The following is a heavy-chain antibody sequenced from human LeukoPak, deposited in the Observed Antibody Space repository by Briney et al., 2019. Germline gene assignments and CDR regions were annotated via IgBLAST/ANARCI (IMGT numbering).Heavy chain of an antibody. Sequence: ASVKVSCKASGYTFTSYGISWVRQAPGQGLEWMGWISGYNGNTNYAQKFQGRVTITADESTSTAYMELSSLRSEDTAVYYCAREKMATITAYYFDYWGQGTLVTVSS. D-gene: IGHD5-24*01. V-gene: IGHV1-18*01. CDR2: ISGYNGNT. J-gene: IGHJ4*02. CDR3: AREKMATITAYYFDY. CDR1: GYTFTSYG.